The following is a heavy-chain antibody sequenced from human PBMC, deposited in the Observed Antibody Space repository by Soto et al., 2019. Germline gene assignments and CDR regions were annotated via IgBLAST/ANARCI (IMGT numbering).Heavy chain of an antibody. CDR2: ISYDGSNK. V-gene: IGHV3-30*03. Sequence: QVQLVESGGGVVQPGRSLRLSCAASGFTFSSYGMHWVRQAPGKGLEWVAVISYDGSNKYYADSVKGRFTISRDNSKNTLYLQMNSLRAEDTAVYYCAPSGGVGGDAFDIWGQGTMVTVSS. D-gene: IGHD2-8*01. J-gene: IGHJ3*02. CDR3: APSGGVGGDAFDI. CDR1: GFTFSSYG.